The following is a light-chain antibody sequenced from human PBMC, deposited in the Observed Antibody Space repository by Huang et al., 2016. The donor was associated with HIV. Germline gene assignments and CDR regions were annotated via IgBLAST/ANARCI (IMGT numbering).Light chain of an antibody. CDR3: QQFNNYLT. CDR2: DAS. V-gene: IGKV1D-13*01. J-gene: IGKJ5*01. Sequence: AIQLTQSPSSLSASVGDRVTITCRASQGISSALAWYQQKPGKAPKLLLYDASSLERGVPSRFSGSGSGTDFTLTISSLQPEDFATYYCQQFNNYLTFGQGTRLEIK. CDR1: QGISSA.